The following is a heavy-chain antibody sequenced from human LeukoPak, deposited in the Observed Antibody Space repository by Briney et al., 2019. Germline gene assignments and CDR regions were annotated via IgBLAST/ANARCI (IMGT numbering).Heavy chain of an antibody. Sequence: GGSPRLSCAASGFTFSSYWMYWVRQAPGKGLVWVSRINSDAKTTNYADSVKGRFTISRDNAKNTLYLQMNSLRAEDTAVYYCARDITLTRGGRSDYWGQGTLVTVSA. CDR2: INSDAKTT. CDR3: ARDITLTRGGRSDY. CDR1: GFTFSSYW. D-gene: IGHD3-10*01. J-gene: IGHJ4*02. V-gene: IGHV3-74*01.